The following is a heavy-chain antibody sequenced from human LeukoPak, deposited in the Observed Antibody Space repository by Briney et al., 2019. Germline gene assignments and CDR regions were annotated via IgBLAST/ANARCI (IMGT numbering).Heavy chain of an antibody. CDR1: GFTFSGSA. D-gene: IGHD6-19*01. CDR2: IRSKANSYAT. Sequence: GGSLRLSCAASGFTFSGSAMHWVRQASGKGLEWVGRIRSKANSYATAYAASVKGRFTISRDDSKNTAYLQMNSLKTEDTAVYYCTRLDQLQYRSGWYFDYWGQGTLVTVSS. J-gene: IGHJ4*02. CDR3: TRLDQLQYRSGWYFDY. V-gene: IGHV3-73*01.